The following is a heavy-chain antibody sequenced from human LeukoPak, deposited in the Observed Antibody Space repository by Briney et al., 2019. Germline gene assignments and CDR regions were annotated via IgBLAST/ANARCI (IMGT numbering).Heavy chain of an antibody. CDR2: VSGTGGDT. J-gene: IGHJ4*02. V-gene: IGHV3-23*01. D-gene: IGHD3-10*01. CDR3: AKDYYGSGSYYGRTSFDY. Sequence: GGSLRLSCAASGFIFSSSALSWVRQAPGKGLEWVSTVSGTGGDTSYADSVKGRFTISRDNSKNTLFLQMNSLSAEDTAVYYCAKDYYGSGSYYGRTSFDYWGQGTLVTVSS. CDR1: GFIFSSSA.